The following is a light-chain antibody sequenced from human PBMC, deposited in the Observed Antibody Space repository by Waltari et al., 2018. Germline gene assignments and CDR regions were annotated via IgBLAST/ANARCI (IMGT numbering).Light chain of an antibody. CDR1: QTFLYSSNNKNY. V-gene: IGKV4-1*01. J-gene: IGKJ4*01. Sequence: DIVMTQSPDSLAVSLGERATINCKSSQTFLYSSNNKNYLAWFQQKPGQPPKLRIYWASTRESGVPDRFNGSGSGTDFTLTINSLQAEDVAVYYCQQYYGSPLTFGGGTKVEIK. CDR3: QQYYGSPLT. CDR2: WAS.